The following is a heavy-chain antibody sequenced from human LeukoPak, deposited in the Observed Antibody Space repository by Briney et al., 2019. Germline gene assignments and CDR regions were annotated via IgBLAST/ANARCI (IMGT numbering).Heavy chain of an antibody. Sequence: GGSLRLSCAASGFTFSSYWMSWVRQAPGKGLEWVANIKQDGSEKYYVDSVKGRFTISRDNAKNSLYLQMNSLRAEDTAVYYCARDYGNWGLPHRPCFDYWGQGTLVTVSS. CDR2: IKQDGSEK. J-gene: IGHJ4*02. CDR3: ARDYGNWGLPHRPCFDY. D-gene: IGHD2-21*02. CDR1: GFTFSSYW. V-gene: IGHV3-7*01.